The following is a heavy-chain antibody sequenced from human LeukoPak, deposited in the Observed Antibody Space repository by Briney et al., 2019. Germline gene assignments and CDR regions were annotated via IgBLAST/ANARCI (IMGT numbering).Heavy chain of an antibody. CDR3: AKQKIQNYYGSGTYWYFDL. CDR1: GLSCPYG. D-gene: IGHD3-10*01. J-gene: IGHJ2*01. CDR2: ITNSGENT. V-gene: IGHV3-23*01. Sequence: GGSLRLSCEASGLSCPYGMSWVRQAPGKGLEWVSGITNSGENTYYADSVKGRFTISRDNSKNTLYLQMNSLRAEDTAVYYCAKQKIQNYYGSGTYWYFDLWGRGTLVTVSS.